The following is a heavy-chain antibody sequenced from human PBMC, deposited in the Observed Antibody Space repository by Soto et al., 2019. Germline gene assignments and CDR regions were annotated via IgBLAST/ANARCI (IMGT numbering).Heavy chain of an antibody. D-gene: IGHD3-9*01. CDR3: ARFGWGKYDILTGYPWGPLDY. J-gene: IGHJ4*02. CDR2: INPNSGGT. V-gene: IGHV1-2*04. Sequence: QVQLVQSGAEVKKPGASVKVSCKASGYTFTGYYMHWVRQAPGQGLEWMGWINPNSGGTNYAQKFQGWVTMTRDTSISTAYMELSRLRSDDTAVYYCARFGWGKYDILTGYPWGPLDYWGQGTLVTVSS. CDR1: GYTFTGYY.